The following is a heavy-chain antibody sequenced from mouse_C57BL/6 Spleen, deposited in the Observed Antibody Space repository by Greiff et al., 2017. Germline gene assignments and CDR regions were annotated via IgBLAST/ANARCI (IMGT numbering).Heavy chain of an antibody. CDR2: IWSDGST. Sequence: VQGVESGPGLVAPSQSLSITCTVSGFSLTSYGVHWVRQPPGKGLAWLVVIWSDGSTTYNSALKSRLSISKDNSKSQVFLKMNSLQTDDTAMYYCARQIYYGNYAMDYWGQGTSVTVSS. D-gene: IGHD2-1*01. CDR1: GFSLTSYG. CDR3: ARQIYYGNYAMDY. V-gene: IGHV2-6-1*01. J-gene: IGHJ4*01.